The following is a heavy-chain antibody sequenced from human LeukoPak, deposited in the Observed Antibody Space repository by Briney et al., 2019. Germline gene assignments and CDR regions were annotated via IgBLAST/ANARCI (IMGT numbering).Heavy chain of an antibody. CDR3: ATGRELDYSSSSDRTFDY. Sequence: ASVKVSCKASGYTFTGYYMHWVRQAPGQGLEWMGWINPNSGGTNYAQKFQGRVTMTRDTSISTAYMELSRLGSDDTAVYYCATGRELDYSSSSDRTFDYWGQGTLVTVSS. CDR1: GYTFTGYY. V-gene: IGHV1-2*02. CDR2: INPNSGGT. J-gene: IGHJ4*02. D-gene: IGHD6-6*01.